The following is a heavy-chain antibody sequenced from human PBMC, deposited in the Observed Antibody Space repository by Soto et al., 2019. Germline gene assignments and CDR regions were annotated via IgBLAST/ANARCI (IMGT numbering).Heavy chain of an antibody. V-gene: IGHV4-39*01. CDR3: ARPVNYYYYYMDV. Sequence: QLQLQESGPGLVKPSETLSLTCTVSGGSISSSTSYWGWIRQPPGKGLEWIGSINYSGSTYYSPSLKSRVTISADTSKNQFSLKLISVTAADTAVYYCARPVNYYYYYMDVWGKGTMVTVSS. J-gene: IGHJ6*03. CDR1: GGSISSSTSY. CDR2: INYSGST.